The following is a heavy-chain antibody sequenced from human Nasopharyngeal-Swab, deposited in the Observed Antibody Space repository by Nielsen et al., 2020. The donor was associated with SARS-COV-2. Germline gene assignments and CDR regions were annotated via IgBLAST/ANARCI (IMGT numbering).Heavy chain of an antibody. J-gene: IGHJ6*02. CDR3: ARESYGMDV. CDR1: GFTFSSYG. CDR2: IWYDGSNK. Sequence: GGSVRLSCAASGFTFSSYGMHWVRQAPGKGLEWVAVIWYDGSNKYYADSVKGRFTISRDNSKNTLYLQMNSLRAEDTAVYYCARESYGMDVWGQGTTVTVSS. V-gene: IGHV3-33*01.